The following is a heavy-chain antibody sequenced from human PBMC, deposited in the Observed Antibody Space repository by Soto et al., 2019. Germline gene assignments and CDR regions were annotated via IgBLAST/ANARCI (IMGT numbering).Heavy chain of an antibody. Sequence: VQLLESGGGLVQPGGSLRLSCVASGFTFSSYAMSWVRQAPGQRLAWVATFSGGRDTTWHADSVKGRFTVSRDSSTNALSLQMNSLRPEDTALYYCAKATSATCTGSICYSFDYWGQGTLVSVSS. V-gene: IGHV3-23*01. CDR1: GFTFSSYA. CDR3: AKATSATCTGSICYSFDY. CDR2: FSGGRDTT. D-gene: IGHD2-21*01. J-gene: IGHJ4*02.